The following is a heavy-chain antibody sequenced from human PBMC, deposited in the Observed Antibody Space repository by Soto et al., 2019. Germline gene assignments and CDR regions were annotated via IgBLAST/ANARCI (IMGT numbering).Heavy chain of an antibody. CDR2: ISGSGGTT. V-gene: IGHV3-23*01. D-gene: IGHD3-22*01. Sequence: GSLRLSCAASGFTVSGSYMSWVRLAPGKGLEWVSVISGSGGTTHYADSVKGRVTISRDNSKDTVFLQMNSLRAEDTAVYSCAKYYYDRSGSPLAFDYWGQGTLVTVSS. J-gene: IGHJ4*02. CDR1: GFTVSGSY. CDR3: AKYYYDRSGSPLAFDY.